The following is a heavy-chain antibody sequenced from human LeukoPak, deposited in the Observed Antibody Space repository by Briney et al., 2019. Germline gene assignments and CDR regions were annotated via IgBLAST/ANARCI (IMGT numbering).Heavy chain of an antibody. Sequence: SETLTLTCTVSGGSISSYYWTWIRQPPGKGLDGFGYIYYSGSTNYNPSLKSRVTISVDTSKNQFSLKLSSVTAADTAVYYCARVMIVVAIDYWGQGTLVTVSS. CDR1: GGSISSYY. CDR3: ARVMIVVAIDY. D-gene: IGHD3-22*01. CDR2: IYYSGST. J-gene: IGHJ4*02. V-gene: IGHV4-59*12.